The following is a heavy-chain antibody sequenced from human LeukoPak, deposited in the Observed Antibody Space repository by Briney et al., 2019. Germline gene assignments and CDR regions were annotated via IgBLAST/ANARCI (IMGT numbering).Heavy chain of an antibody. V-gene: IGHV3-23*01. J-gene: IGHJ6*04. CDR3: AKGRIAGPRGTLYYGMDV. CDR1: GFTFSSYA. Sequence: PGASLRLSCAASGFTFSSYAVSWVRQAPGKGLEWVSAISGSGGSTYYADSVKGRFTISRDNSKNTMYLQMNSLRAEDTAVYYCAKGRIAGPRGTLYYGMDVWGKGTTVIVSS. D-gene: IGHD6-13*01. CDR2: ISGSGGST.